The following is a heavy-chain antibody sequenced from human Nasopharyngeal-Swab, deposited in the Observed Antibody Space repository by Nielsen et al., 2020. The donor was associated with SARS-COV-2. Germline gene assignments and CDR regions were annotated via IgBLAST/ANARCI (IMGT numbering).Heavy chain of an antibody. CDR3: ARDRGSPQLLVERSYGMDV. V-gene: IGHV3-23*01. J-gene: IGHJ6*02. Sequence: GESLKISCAASGVTFSSYTIHWVRQAPGKGLEWVSSISVNGASTYYAGSVKGRFTISRDNSKNTLYLQMNSLRAEDTAVYYCARDRGSPQLLVERSYGMDVWGQGTTVTVSS. D-gene: IGHD2-2*01. CDR2: ISVNGAST. CDR1: GVTFSSYT.